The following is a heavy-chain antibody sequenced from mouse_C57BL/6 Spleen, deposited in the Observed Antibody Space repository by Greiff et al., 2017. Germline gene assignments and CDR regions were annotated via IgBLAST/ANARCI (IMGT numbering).Heavy chain of an antibody. V-gene: IGHV1-69*01. CDR2: LDPSDTYT. CDR1: GYTFTSYR. Sequence: QVQLQQPGAALVMPGASVKLSCKASGYTFTSYRLPWVKQRPGPCLEWIGALDPSDTYTNYNQTFKGKSTLTVDNSSSTAYMQLSSLTSEDSAVYYCARRGLLRLYYFDCWGQGTTLTVSS. J-gene: IGHJ2*01. CDR3: ARRGLLRLYYFDC. D-gene: IGHD1-1*01.